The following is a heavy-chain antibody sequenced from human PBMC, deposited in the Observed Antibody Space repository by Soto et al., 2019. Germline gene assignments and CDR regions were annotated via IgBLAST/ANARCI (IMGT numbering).Heavy chain of an antibody. CDR2: INPSGGST. CDR1: GYTFTSYY. Sequence: ASVKVSCKASGYTFTSYYMHWVRQAPGQGLEWMGIINPSGGSTSYAQKFQGRVTMTRDTSTSTVYMELSSLRSGDTAVYYCARDYCTNGVCYYYYYMDAWGKGTTVTVSS. D-gene: IGHD2-8*01. CDR3: ARDYCTNGVCYYYYYMDA. J-gene: IGHJ6*03. V-gene: IGHV1-46*03.